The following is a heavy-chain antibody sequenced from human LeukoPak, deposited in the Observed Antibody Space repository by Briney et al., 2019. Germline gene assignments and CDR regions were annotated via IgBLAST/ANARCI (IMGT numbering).Heavy chain of an antibody. CDR1: GFTFSDYG. V-gene: IGHV3-33*01. Sequence: GRSLRLSCVASGFTFSDYGMHWVRQAPGKGLEWVAVIWYDGTNKNYADSVKGRFTISRDNSKNTLYLQINSLRDEDTAVYYCARHLSGDDIWGQGTMVTVSS. CDR3: ARHLSGDDI. D-gene: IGHD4-17*01. CDR2: IWYDGTNK. J-gene: IGHJ3*02.